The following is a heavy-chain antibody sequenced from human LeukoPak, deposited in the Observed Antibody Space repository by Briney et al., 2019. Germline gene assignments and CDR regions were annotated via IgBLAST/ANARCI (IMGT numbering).Heavy chain of an antibody. CDR1: GGTFSSYA. V-gene: IGHV1-69*04. D-gene: IGHD4-11*01. J-gene: IGHJ4*02. Sequence: SVKVSCKASGGTFSSYAISWVRQAHGQGLEWMGRIIPILGIANYAQKFQGRVTITADKSTSTAYMELSSLRSEDTAVYYCARTPKQFPFDYWGQGTLVTVSS. CDR2: IIPILGIA. CDR3: ARTPKQFPFDY.